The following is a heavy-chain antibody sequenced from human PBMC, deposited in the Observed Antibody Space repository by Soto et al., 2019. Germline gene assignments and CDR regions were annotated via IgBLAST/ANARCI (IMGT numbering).Heavy chain of an antibody. Sequence: SVKLSGKGSGCTFSGYAIRWVRQAPGQGLEWMGGIIPIFGTANYAQKFQGRVTITADDSTSTAYMELSSLRDEDTPAYSCARDSRELGGMDVWGQGTTPTVSS. CDR3: ARDSRELGGMDV. J-gene: IGHJ6*02. CDR1: GCTFSGYA. V-gene: IGHV1-69*01. D-gene: IGHD1-26*01. CDR2: IIPIFGTA.